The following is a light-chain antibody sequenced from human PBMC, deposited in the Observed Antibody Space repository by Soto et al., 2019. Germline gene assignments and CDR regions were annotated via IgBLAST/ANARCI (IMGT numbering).Light chain of an antibody. V-gene: IGKV3-15*01. Sequence: IVMTQSAATLSVSPGERPSLSCGASQRGRRNLAWYQQKPGQAPRLLIYGASTRATGIPARFSGSGSGTEFTLTISSLQSEDFAVYYCQQYNNWPQITFCQGTRLEI. J-gene: IGKJ5*01. CDR3: QQYNNWPQIT. CDR1: QRGRRN. CDR2: GAS.